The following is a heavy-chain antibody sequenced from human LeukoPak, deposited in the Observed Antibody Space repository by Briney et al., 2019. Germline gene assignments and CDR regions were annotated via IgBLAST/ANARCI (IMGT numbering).Heavy chain of an antibody. CDR3: ARDSSIQLWNLDDGAFDI. V-gene: IGHV3-48*01. D-gene: IGHD5-18*01. J-gene: IGHJ3*02. CDR2: ISSSSSTI. Sequence: TGGSLRLSXAASGFTFSSYSMNWVCQSPGKGLEWVSYISSSSSTIYYADSVKGRFTISRDNAKNSLYLQMNSLRAEDTAVYYCARDSSIQLWNLDDGAFDIWGQGTMVTVSS. CDR1: GFTFSSYS.